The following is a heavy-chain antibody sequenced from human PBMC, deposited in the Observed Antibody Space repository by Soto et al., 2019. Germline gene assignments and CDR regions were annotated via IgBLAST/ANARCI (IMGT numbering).Heavy chain of an antibody. V-gene: IGHV3-21*01. J-gene: IGHJ4*02. Sequence: GGSLRLSCAASGFTFSSYPMNWFRQSPGKGLEWVSSISGTSTYINYADSMEGRFTISKDNTKNSLYLQMNSLRAEDTAIYYCARQLLWFGAPFDYWGQGTLVTVSS. D-gene: IGHD3-10*01. CDR2: ISGTSTYI. CDR1: GFTFSSYP. CDR3: ARQLLWFGAPFDY.